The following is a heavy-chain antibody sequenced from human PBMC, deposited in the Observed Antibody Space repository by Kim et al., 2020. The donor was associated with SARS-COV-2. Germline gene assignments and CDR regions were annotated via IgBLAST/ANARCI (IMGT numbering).Heavy chain of an antibody. V-gene: IGHV4-59*01. Sequence: SETLSLTCTVSGGSISNYYWSWIRQPPGKGLEWIGYIYYSGSTNYNPSLKSRVTISVDTSNNQVSLTLSSVTAADTAVYYCARGRWELPDWGQGTLVTVSS. CDR3: ARGRWELPD. CDR1: GGSISNYY. D-gene: IGHD1-26*01. J-gene: IGHJ4*02. CDR2: IYYSGST.